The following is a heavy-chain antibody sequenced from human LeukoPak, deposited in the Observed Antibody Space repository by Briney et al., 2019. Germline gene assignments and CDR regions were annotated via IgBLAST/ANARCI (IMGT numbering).Heavy chain of an antibody. CDR3: ARERYSSGWPYYYYYMDV. J-gene: IGHJ6*03. CDR2: IKQDGSEK. D-gene: IGHD6-19*01. Sequence: PGGSLRLSCAPSGFSFSSYWMTWVRQAPGKGLEWVANIKQDGSEKYYVDSVKGRFTISRDNAKNSLYLQMNSLRAEDTAVYYCARERYSSGWPYYYYYMDVWGKGTTVTVSS. V-gene: IGHV3-7*01. CDR1: GFSFSSYW.